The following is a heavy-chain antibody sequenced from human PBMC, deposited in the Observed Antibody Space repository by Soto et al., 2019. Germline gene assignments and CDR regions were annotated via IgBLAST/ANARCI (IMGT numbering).Heavy chain of an antibody. Sequence: GGSLRLSCAASGFTFSNAWMSWVRQAPGKGLEWVGRIKSKTDGGTTDYAAPVKGRFTISRDDSKNTLYLQMNSLKTEDTAVYYCTTAPLVAVAGGDAFDIWGQGTMVTVSS. CDR3: TTAPLVAVAGGDAFDI. D-gene: IGHD6-19*01. V-gene: IGHV3-15*01. CDR2: IKSKTDGGTT. CDR1: GFTFSNAW. J-gene: IGHJ3*02.